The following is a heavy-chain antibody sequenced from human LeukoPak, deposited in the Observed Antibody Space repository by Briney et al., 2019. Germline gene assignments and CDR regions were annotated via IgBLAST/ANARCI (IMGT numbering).Heavy chain of an antibody. Sequence: PGGSLRLSCAASGFTFSSYEMNWVRQAPGKGLEWVSYISSSGSTIYYADSVKGRFTISRDNAKNSLYLQMNSLRAEDTAVYYCARTRIAAAGGFLNPWGQGTLVTVSS. V-gene: IGHV3-48*03. D-gene: IGHD6-13*01. J-gene: IGHJ5*02. CDR3: ARTRIAAAGGFLNP. CDR2: ISSSGSTI. CDR1: GFTFSSYE.